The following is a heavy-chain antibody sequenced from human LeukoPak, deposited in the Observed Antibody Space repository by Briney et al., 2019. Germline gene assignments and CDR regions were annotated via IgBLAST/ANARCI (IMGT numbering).Heavy chain of an antibody. CDR2: ISYDGTNK. V-gene: IGHV3-30-3*01. CDR1: GFTFRNYA. CDR3: ARAPMSYDSSGFGGAFDI. Sequence: GGTLRLSCAASGFTFRNYAMHWVRQAPGKGLEWVAVISYDGTNKYYADSVKGRFTISRDNSKNTMYLQMNSLRAEDTAMYYCARAPMSYDSSGFGGAFDIWGQGTMVTVSS. D-gene: IGHD3-22*01. J-gene: IGHJ3*02.